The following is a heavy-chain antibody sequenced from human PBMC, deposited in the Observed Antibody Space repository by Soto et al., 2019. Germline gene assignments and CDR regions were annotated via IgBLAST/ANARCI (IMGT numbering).Heavy chain of an antibody. D-gene: IGHD3-10*01. V-gene: IGHV3-23*01. Sequence: GGSLRLSCAASGFTFSSYAMSWVRQAPGKGLEWVAAIGGTDGKTYHADSVKGRFTISRDNSENTLYLQMSRLRAEDTAVYFCAKGMFSSSPAAAGSFDYWGQGALVTVSS. CDR2: IGGTDGKT. CDR3: AKGMFSSSPAAAGSFDY. CDR1: GFTFSSYA. J-gene: IGHJ4*02.